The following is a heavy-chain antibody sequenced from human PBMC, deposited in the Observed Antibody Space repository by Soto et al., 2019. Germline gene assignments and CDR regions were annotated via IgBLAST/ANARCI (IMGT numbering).Heavy chain of an antibody. Sequence: SETLSLTCTVAGGSINNYYWSWIRQPPGKGLEWIGYIYYSGSTNYNPSLKSRVTISVDTSKNQFSLKLSSVTAADTAVYYCARAWARGYDSSGYYTGHAFDIWGQGTMVTVSS. J-gene: IGHJ3*02. CDR3: ARAWARGYDSSGYYTGHAFDI. CDR2: IYYSGST. V-gene: IGHV4-59*01. D-gene: IGHD3-22*01. CDR1: GGSINNYY.